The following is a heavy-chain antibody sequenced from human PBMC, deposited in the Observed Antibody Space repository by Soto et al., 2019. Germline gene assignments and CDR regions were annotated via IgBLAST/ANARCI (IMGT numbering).Heavy chain of an antibody. CDR1: GFTFSSYA. J-gene: IGHJ4*02. D-gene: IGHD1-26*01. CDR3: ARDTSGSYLTPAFDY. CDR2: ISYDGSNK. V-gene: IGHV3-30-3*01. Sequence: QVQLVESGGGVVQPGRSLRLSCAASGFTFSSYAMHWVRQAPGKGLEWVAVISYDGSNKYYADSVKGRFTISRDNSKNTLYLQMNSLRAEDTAVYYCARDTSGSYLTPAFDYWGQGTLVTVSS.